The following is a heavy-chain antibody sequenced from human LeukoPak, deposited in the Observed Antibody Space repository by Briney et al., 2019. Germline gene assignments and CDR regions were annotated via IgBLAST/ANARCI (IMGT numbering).Heavy chain of an antibody. J-gene: IGHJ3*02. CDR2: IYYSGST. V-gene: IGHV4-39*07. CDR1: GGCISSSSYY. CDR3: AREVRGVIFAFDI. D-gene: IGHD3-10*01. Sequence: SETLSLTCTVSGGCISSSSYYWGWIRQPPGKGLEGIGSIYYSGSTYYNPSLKSRVTISVDTSKNQFSLKLSSVTAADTAVYYCAREVRGVIFAFDIWGQGTMVTVSS.